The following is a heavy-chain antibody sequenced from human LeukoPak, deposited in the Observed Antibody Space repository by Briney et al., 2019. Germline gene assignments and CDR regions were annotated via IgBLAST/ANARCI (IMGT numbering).Heavy chain of an antibody. CDR2: INHSGST. Sequence: LETLSLTCAVYGGSFSGYYWSWIRQPPGKGLEWIGEINHSGSTNYNPSLKSRVTISVDTSKNQFSLKLSSVTAADTAVYYCARRRITMVRGVIISRFSWFDPWGQGTLVTVSS. J-gene: IGHJ5*02. D-gene: IGHD3-10*01. CDR1: GGSFSGYY. CDR3: ARRRITMVRGVIISRFSWFDP. V-gene: IGHV4-34*01.